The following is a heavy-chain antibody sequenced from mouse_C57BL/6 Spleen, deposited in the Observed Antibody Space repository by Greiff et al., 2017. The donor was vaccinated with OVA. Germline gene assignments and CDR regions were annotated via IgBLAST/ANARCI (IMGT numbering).Heavy chain of an antibody. V-gene: IGHV14-2*01. Sequence: EVQLQQSGAELVKPGASVTLSCTASGFTITDYYMHWVQQRTEQGLEWIGRIDPEAGETKYAPKFPGKATITADTYSTTAYLKLSSLTSEDTAVDYCAKVRTGRGPFDYWGQGTTLTVSS. CDR2: IDPEAGET. CDR3: AKVRTGRGPFDY. J-gene: IGHJ2*01. D-gene: IGHD3-3*01. CDR1: GFTITDYY.